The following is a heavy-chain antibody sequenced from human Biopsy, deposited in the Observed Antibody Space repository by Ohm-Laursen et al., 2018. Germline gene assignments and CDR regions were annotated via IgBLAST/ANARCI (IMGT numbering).Heavy chain of an antibody. CDR1: GGTFSNYG. CDR2: NIRILRKE. Sequence: SVNASCTTPGGTFSNYGVNWVRHAPGQGLEWLGGNIRILRKENYAQKFQDRVTIAADTSTSSTTMELRSLRSDDTAVYYCATKLTGYFHHWGQGTLVIVSS. CDR3: ATKLTGYFHH. D-gene: IGHD3-9*01. V-gene: IGHV1-69*06. J-gene: IGHJ1*01.